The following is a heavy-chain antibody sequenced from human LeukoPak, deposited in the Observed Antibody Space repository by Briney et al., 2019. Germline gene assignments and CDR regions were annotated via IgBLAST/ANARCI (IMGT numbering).Heavy chain of an antibody. J-gene: IGHJ4*02. Sequence: GGSLRLSCAASGFTFNSYAMHWVRQAPGKGLEWVAVISYDGSNKYYADSVKGRFTISRDNSKNTLYLQMNSLRAEDTAVYYCARDNDSRDPPHFDYWGQGTLVTVSS. CDR2: ISYDGSNK. CDR3: ARDNDSRDPPHFDY. CDR1: GFTFNSYA. V-gene: IGHV3-30*04. D-gene: IGHD3-16*01.